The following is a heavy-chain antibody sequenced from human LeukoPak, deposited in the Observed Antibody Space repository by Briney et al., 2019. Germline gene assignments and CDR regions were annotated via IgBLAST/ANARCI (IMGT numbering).Heavy chain of an antibody. CDR3: ARGVRGGYSYGARFDY. V-gene: IGHV4-61*02. CDR2: IYTSGST. D-gene: IGHD5-18*01. CDR1: GGSISSGSYY. J-gene: IGHJ4*02. Sequence: PSETLSLTCTVSGGSISSGSYYWSWIRQPAGKGLEWIGRIYTSGSTNYNPSLKSRVTISVDTSKNQFSLKLSSVTAADTAVYYCARGVRGGYSYGARFDYWGQGTLVTVSS.